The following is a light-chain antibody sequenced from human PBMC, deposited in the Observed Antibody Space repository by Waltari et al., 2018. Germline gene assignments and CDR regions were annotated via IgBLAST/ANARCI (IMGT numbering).Light chain of an antibody. V-gene: IGKV4-1*01. J-gene: IGKJ4*01. CDR2: WAS. CDR1: QSVLYSSNNNNY. CDR3: QQYYDSPLT. Sequence: DIVMTQSPDSLAVSLGERATINCKSSQSVLYSSNNNNYLAWYQQKAGQSPKLLIYWASTRESGVPDRFSGSGSGTDFSLTISNLQAEDVAVYSCQQYYDSPLTFGGGTKVEIK.